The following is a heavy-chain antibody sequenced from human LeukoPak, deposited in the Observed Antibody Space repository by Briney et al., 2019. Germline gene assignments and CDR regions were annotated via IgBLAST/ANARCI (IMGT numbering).Heavy chain of an antibody. Sequence: SQTLSLTCTVSGGSISSGGYYWSWIRQHPGKGLEWIGYIYYSGSTYYNPSLKSRVTISVDTSKNQFSLKLSSVTAADTAVYYCARGGDSSGWYGYYYYGMDVWGQGTTVTVSS. CDR1: GGSISSGGYY. V-gene: IGHV4-31*03. CDR2: IYYSGST. D-gene: IGHD6-19*01. J-gene: IGHJ6*02. CDR3: ARGGDSSGWYGYYYYGMDV.